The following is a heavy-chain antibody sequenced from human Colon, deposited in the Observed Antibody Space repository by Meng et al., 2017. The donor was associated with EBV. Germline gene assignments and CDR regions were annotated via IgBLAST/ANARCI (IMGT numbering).Heavy chain of an antibody. J-gene: IGHJ5*02. CDR1: GDSISSGGYY. V-gene: IGHV4-30-4*01. CDR3: ARAEYYNWFDP. Sequence: QVHLQESCPGLVKPPQTLSLTCAVSGDSISSGGYYWSWIRQPPGMGPEWIGYIYYSGGTYYNPSLKSRVTISIDTSKNQFSLKLISVTAADTAVYYCARAEYYNWFDPWGQGTLLNVSS. CDR2: IYYSGGT. D-gene: IGHD1-14*01.